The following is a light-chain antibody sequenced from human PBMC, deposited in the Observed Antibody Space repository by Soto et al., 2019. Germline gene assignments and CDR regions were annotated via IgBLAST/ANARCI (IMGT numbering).Light chain of an antibody. CDR2: GAS. V-gene: IGKV3-11*01. Sequence: EVVLTQSPATLSLSPGERATLSCRASQSVSSNLAWYQQKPGQAPRLLIHGASNRATGIPARFSGSGSGTDFTLTISSLEPEDFAVYYCQQRSDWHRTFGQGTKVDIK. J-gene: IGKJ1*01. CDR3: QQRSDWHRT. CDR1: QSVSSN.